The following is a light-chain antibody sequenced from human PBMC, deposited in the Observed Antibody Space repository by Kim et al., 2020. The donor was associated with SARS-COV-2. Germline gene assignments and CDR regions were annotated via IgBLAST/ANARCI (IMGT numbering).Light chain of an antibody. Sequence: SPGERATLSGRASQSIDTYLAWYQQRPGQAPRLLVYDASNRATGVPDRFSGSGSGTDFTLTISSLEPEDFSTYYCQQRNSWPPAVTFGGGTKLEI. J-gene: IGKJ4*01. CDR1: QSIDTY. V-gene: IGKV3-11*01. CDR3: QQRNSWPPAVT. CDR2: DAS.